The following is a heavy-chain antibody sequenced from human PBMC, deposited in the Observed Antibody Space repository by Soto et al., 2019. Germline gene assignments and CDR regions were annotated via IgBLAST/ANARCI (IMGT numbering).Heavy chain of an antibody. V-gene: IGHV1-69*01. J-gene: IGHJ4*02. CDR2: IITLFGTS. CDR1: GGTFSIHS. CDR3: AREVGYVDFSADLLD. Sequence: VQLMQSGAEVKMPGSSVRVSCKASGGTFSIHSINWVRQAPGQGLEWMGGIITLFGTSNYAQNFQGRVTITADQSTGTAYMALYSQSSDDTAVYYCAREVGYVDFSADLLDWGQGTLVTVSS. D-gene: IGHD6-13*01.